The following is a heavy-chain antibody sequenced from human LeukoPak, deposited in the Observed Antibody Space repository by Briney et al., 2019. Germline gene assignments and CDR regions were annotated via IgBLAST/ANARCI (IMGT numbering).Heavy chain of an antibody. CDR2: LYYSGST. CDR3: ARHGGSHSLDY. V-gene: IGHV4-59*08. CDR1: GGSISSYY. J-gene: IGHJ4*02. Sequence: ASETLSLTCTVSGGSISSYYWSWIRQPPGKGLEWIGYLYYSGSTYNPSLKSRVSISVDTSKNQFSLKLSSVTAADTAVYYCARHGGSHSLDYWGQGTLVTVSS. D-gene: IGHD1-26*01.